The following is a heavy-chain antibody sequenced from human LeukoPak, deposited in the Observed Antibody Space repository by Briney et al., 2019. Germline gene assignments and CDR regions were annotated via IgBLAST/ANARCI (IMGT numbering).Heavy chain of an antibody. CDR3: AKALWASGGGEAFDF. J-gene: IGHJ4*02. Sequence: PGESLRLSCEVSGFTFTSYGMHWVRQAPGKGLEWVAWLSHAETTQHYADSVKGRFTISRDSSKNMLFLQMNNLRHEDTATYYCAKALWASGGGEAFDFWGQGTLVTVSS. CDR2: LSHAETTQ. CDR1: GFTFTSYG. V-gene: IGHV3-30*18. D-gene: IGHD3-16*01.